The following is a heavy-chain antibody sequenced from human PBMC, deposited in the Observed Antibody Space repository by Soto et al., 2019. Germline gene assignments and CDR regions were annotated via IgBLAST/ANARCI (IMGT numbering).Heavy chain of an antibody. CDR3: ARTSYDSSGTAADP. Sequence: QVQLQESGPGLVKPSQTLSLTCTVSGGAISSGGYYWSWIRQHPGKVLEWIGYIYYSGSTYYNPSLNSRVTISVDTSKNQFSLKLSSVPAADTAVYYCARTSYDSSGTAADPWGQGTLVTVSS. CDR1: GGAISSGGYY. V-gene: IGHV4-31*03. CDR2: IYYSGST. D-gene: IGHD3-22*01. J-gene: IGHJ5*02.